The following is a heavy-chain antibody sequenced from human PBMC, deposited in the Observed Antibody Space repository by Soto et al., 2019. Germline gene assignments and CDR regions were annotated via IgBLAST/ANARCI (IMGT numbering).Heavy chain of an antibody. Sequence: QITLKESGPTLVKPTQTLTLTCTFSGFSLSSTRMAVGWIRQPPGKALELLALIYWDDDKRYSPFLKSRLTITKDTSKNQVVLTMSNMDPVDTARYYCAHIVVAGLGYYFDYWGHGTLVTVSS. V-gene: IGHV2-5*02. CDR1: GFSLSSTRMA. D-gene: IGHD6-19*01. J-gene: IGHJ4*01. CDR3: AHIVVAGLGYYFDY. CDR2: IYWDDDK.